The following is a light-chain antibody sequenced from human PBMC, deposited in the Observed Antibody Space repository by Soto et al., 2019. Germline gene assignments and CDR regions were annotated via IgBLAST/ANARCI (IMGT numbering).Light chain of an antibody. Sequence: QSALTQPASVSGSPGQSITISCTGTTSDVGGYNYVSWYQQHPGKAPKLMIYEVSNRPSGLSNRFSGSKSGNTASLTISGLQAEDEADYYCSSYTASSTWXFXGGTKVXVL. V-gene: IGLV2-14*01. J-gene: IGLJ3*02. CDR2: EVS. CDR1: TSDVGGYNY. CDR3: SSYTASSTWX.